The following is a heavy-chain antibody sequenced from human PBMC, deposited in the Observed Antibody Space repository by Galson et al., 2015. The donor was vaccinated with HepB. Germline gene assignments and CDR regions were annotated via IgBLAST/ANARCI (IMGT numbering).Heavy chain of an antibody. CDR3: SRTSYCGTTICYFRGTHNFDY. Sequence: SETLSLTCTVSGGSISSSSYYWGWLRQPPGKGLEWIGSIYYSGSTYYNPSLKSRVTISVDTSKNQFSLKLSYVTAAETAMYYCSRTSYCGTTICYFRGTHNFDYWCQGTLVTVSS. J-gene: IGHJ4*02. CDR2: IYYSGST. V-gene: IGHV4-39*01. D-gene: IGHD2-2*01. CDR1: GGSISSSSYY.